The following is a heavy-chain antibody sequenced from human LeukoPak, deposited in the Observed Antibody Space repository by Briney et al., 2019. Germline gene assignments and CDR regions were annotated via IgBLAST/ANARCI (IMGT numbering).Heavy chain of an antibody. D-gene: IGHD6-19*01. V-gene: IGHV3-30*18. CDR3: AKEQGYTGWLTTGH. J-gene: IGHJ4*02. CDR1: GFTFSDYG. Sequence: PGKSLRLSCAASGFTFSDYGMHWLCQAPGKGLEWVAVISWNGGEEHYGNSVRGRFTISRDNSKNMVYLQMNSLRAEDTAVYYCAKEQGYTGWLTTGHWGQGALVTVSS. CDR2: ISWNGGEE.